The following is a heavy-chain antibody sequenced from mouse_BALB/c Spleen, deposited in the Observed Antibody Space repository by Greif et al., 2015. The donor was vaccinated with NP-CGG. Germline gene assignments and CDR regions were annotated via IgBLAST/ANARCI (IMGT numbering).Heavy chain of an antibody. V-gene: IGHV1-63*02. CDR2: IYPGGGYT. CDR3: ARGGGNYAYYFDY. CDR1: GYTFTNYW. Sequence: VQRVESGAELVRPGTSLKISCKASGYTFTNYWLGWVKQRPGHGLEWIGDIYPGGGYTNYNEKFKGKATLTADTSSSTAYMQLSSLTSEDSAVYFCARGGGNYAYYFDYWGQGTTLTVSS. J-gene: IGHJ2*01. D-gene: IGHD2-1*01.